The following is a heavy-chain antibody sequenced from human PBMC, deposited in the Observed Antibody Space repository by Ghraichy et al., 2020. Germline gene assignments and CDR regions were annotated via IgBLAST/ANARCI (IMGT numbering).Heavy chain of an antibody. CDR2: ISGSGGST. V-gene: IGHV3-23*01. CDR1: GFTFSSYA. Sequence: GGSLRLSCAASGFTFSSYAMSWVRQAPGKGLEWVSAISGSGGSTYYADSVKGRFTISRDNSKNTLYLQMNSLRAEDTAVYYCAKDGGMIVVVCYFDYWGQGTLVTVSS. J-gene: IGHJ4*02. CDR3: AKDGGMIVVVCYFDY. D-gene: IGHD3-22*01.